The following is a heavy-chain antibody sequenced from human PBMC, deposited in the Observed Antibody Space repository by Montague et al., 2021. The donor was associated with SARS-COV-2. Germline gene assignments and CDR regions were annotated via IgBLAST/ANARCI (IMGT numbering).Heavy chain of an antibody. J-gene: IGHJ4*02. D-gene: IGHD5-18*01. CDR1: GFTFTSYA. CDR2: ISFDGTNK. CDR3: ARDQGGYSYNDY. V-gene: IGHV3-30-3*01. Sequence: SLRLSCAASGFTFTSYAMHWVRQAPGKGLEWVAVISFDGTNKYYTDSVKGRFTISRDNSKNTLYLQMHSVRPEDTAVYYCARDQGGYSYNDYWGQGTLVTFPS.